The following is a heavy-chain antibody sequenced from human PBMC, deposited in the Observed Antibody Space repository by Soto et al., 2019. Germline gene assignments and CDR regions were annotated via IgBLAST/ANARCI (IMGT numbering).Heavy chain of an antibody. V-gene: IGHV3-30*18. J-gene: IGHJ6*02. D-gene: IGHD6-19*01. CDR2: ISYDGSNK. CDR3: AKGRSYSGWSGYYYGMDV. CDR1: GFTFSSYG. Sequence: GGSLRLSCAASGFTFSSYGMHWVRQAPGKGLEWVAVISYDGSNKYYADSVKGRFTISRDNSKNTLYLQMNSLRAEDTAVYYCAKGRSYSGWSGYYYGMDVWGQGTTVTVSS.